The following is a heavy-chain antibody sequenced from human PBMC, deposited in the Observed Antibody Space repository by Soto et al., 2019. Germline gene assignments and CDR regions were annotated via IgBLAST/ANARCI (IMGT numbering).Heavy chain of an antibody. J-gene: IGHJ4*02. CDR3: AARKGGGYDILTGYFH. CDR1: GFTFSSYA. CDR2: ISGSGGST. D-gene: IGHD3-9*01. V-gene: IGHV3-23*01. Sequence: GGSLRLSCAASGFTFSSYAMSWVRQAPGKGLEWVSAISGSGGSTYYADSVKGRFTISRDNSKNTLYLQMNSLRAEDTAVYYCAARKGGGYDILTGYFHWGQGTLVTVSS.